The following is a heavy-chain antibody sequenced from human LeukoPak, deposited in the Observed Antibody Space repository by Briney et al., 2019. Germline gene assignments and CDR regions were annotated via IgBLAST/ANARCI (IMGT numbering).Heavy chain of an antibody. J-gene: IGHJ4*02. CDR2: ISWNSGSI. V-gene: IGHV3-9*01. Sequence: GGSLRLSCAASGFTFDDYAMHWVRQAPGKGLEWVSGISWNSGSIGYADSVKGRFTISRDNAKNSLYLQMNSLRAEDTAVYYCARDGSKSTIFGVVTTPDYWGQGTLVTVSS. D-gene: IGHD3-3*01. CDR1: GFTFDDYA. CDR3: ARDGSKSTIFGVVTTPDY.